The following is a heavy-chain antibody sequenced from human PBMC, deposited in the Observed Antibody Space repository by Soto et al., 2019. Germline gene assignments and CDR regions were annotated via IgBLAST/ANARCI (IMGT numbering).Heavy chain of an antibody. CDR1: GGSISSSNW. Sequence: QVQLQESGPGLVKPSGTLSLTCAVSGGSISSSNWWSWVRQPPGKGLQWIGEIYHSGSTNYNPSLKGRVTISVDKSKHQFSLKLSSVTAADTAVYYCARVVGGYYYGMDVWGQGTTVTVSS. CDR3: ARVVGGYYYGMDV. J-gene: IGHJ6*02. V-gene: IGHV4-4*02. D-gene: IGHD2-2*01. CDR2: IYHSGST.